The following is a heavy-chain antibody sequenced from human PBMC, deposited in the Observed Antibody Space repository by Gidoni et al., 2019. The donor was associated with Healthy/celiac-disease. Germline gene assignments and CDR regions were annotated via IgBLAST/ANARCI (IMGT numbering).Heavy chain of an antibody. Sequence: EVQLVESGGGLVQPGGSLRLSCAASGFTFSSYWLSWVRQAPGKGLAWVANIKQDGSEKYYVESVKGRFTISRDNAKNSLYLQMNSLRAEDTAVYYCARVWWPGGDYYYYYGMDVWGQGTTVTVSS. CDR2: IKQDGSEK. V-gene: IGHV3-7*01. J-gene: IGHJ6*02. CDR1: GFTFSSYW. D-gene: IGHD2-21*01. CDR3: ARVWWPGGDYYYYYGMDV.